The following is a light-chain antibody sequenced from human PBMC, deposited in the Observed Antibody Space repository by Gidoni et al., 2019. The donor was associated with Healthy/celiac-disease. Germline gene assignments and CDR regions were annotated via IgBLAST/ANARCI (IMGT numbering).Light chain of an antibody. Sequence: DIVMTQSPDSVAVSSGERATINCKSSQSVVYSANNKNYLAWYQQKPGQPPKLLIYWTSTRESGVPDRFSGSGSGTDFTLTISRLQAEDVAVYYCQQYYSTPRGFTFGPXTKVDIK. CDR1: QSVVYSANNKNY. CDR3: QQYYSTPRGFT. CDR2: WTS. V-gene: IGKV4-1*01. J-gene: IGKJ3*01.